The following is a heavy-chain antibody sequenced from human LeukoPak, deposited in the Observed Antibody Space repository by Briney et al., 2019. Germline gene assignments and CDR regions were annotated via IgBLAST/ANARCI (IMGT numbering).Heavy chain of an antibody. V-gene: IGHV4-39*07. D-gene: IGHD5-12*01. J-gene: IGHJ4*02. Sequence: PSETLSLTCTVSGGSISSSSYYWGWIRQPPGKGLEWIGSIYYSGSTYYNPSLKSRVTISVDTSKNQFSLKLSSVTAADTAVYYCARLRSSRMSGYDYFDYWGQGTLVTVYS. CDR2: IYYSGST. CDR3: ARLRSSRMSGYDYFDY. CDR1: GGSISSSSYY.